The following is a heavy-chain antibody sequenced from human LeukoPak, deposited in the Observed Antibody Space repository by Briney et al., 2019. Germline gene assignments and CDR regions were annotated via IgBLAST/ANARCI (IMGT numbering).Heavy chain of an antibody. CDR3: MGDSSKDY. D-gene: IGHD3-22*01. CDR1: GGSISSSSYY. Sequence: SSETLSLTCTVSGGSISSSSYYWGWIRQPPGKGLEWIGSIYYSGSTYYNPSLKSRVTISVDTSKNQFSLELSSVTAADTAVYYCMGDSSKDYWGQGTLVTVSS. J-gene: IGHJ4*02. V-gene: IGHV4-39*01. CDR2: IYYSGST.